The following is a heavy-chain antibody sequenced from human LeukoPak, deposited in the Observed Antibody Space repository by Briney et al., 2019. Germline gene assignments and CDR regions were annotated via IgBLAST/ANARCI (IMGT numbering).Heavy chain of an antibody. CDR3: AGAPYYYDSSGYSDY. Sequence: GGSLRLSCAASGFTFSDYYMSWIRQAPGKGLEWVSYISSSGSTIYYADSVKGRFTISRDNAKNSLYLRMNSLRAEDTAVYYCAGAPYYYDSSGYSDYWAQGTLVTVSS. D-gene: IGHD3-22*01. CDR1: GFTFSDYY. CDR2: ISSSGSTI. V-gene: IGHV3-11*01. J-gene: IGHJ4*02.